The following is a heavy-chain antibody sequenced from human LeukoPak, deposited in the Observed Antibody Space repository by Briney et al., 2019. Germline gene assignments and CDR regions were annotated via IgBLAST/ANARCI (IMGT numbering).Heavy chain of an antibody. D-gene: IGHD3-22*01. CDR3: ARMQGYYDSSGYSFYPEYFQH. CDR1: GGSISIYY. V-gene: IGHV4-59*08. CDR2: IYYSGST. J-gene: IGHJ1*01. Sequence: SETLSLTCTVSGGSISIYYWSWIRQPPGKGLEWIGYIYYSGSTNYNPSLKSRVTISVDTSKNQFSLKLSSVTAADTAVYYCARMQGYYDSSGYSFYPEYFQHWGQGTLVTVSS.